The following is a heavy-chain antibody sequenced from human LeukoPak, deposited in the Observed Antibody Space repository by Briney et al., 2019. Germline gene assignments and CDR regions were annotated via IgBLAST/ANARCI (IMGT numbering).Heavy chain of an antibody. V-gene: IGHV3-23*01. CDR3: AKGRGYIVVVTGDYFDY. D-gene: IGHD2-21*02. Sequence: GGSLRLSCAASGFTFSSYAMSWVRQAPGKGLEWVSAISGSGGSTYYADSVKGRFTISRDNSKNTLYLQMNSLRAEDTAVYYCAKGRGYIVVVTGDYFDYRGQGTLVTVSS. CDR2: ISGSGGST. J-gene: IGHJ4*02. CDR1: GFTFSSYA.